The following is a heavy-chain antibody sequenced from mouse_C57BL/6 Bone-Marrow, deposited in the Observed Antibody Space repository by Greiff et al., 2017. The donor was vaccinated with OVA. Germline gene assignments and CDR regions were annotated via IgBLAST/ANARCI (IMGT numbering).Heavy chain of an antibody. J-gene: IGHJ2*01. CDR2: INPYNGDT. CDR1: GYSFTGYF. Sequence: SGPELVKPGDSVKISCKASGYSFTGYFMNWVMQSHGKSLEWIGRINPYNGDTFYNQKFKGKATLTVDKSSSTAHMELRSLTSEDSAVYYCARLRYFDYWGQGTTLTVSS. D-gene: IGHD1-1*01. V-gene: IGHV1-20*01. CDR3: ARLRYFDY.